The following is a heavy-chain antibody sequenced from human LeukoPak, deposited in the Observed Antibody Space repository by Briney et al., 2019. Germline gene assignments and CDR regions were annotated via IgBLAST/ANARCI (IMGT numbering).Heavy chain of an antibody. CDR3: ARGLLGWVATHREGIDY. CDR2: ITSSGDTI. CDR1: GFTFSSYW. D-gene: IGHD5-12*01. J-gene: IGHJ4*02. V-gene: IGHV3-48*04. Sequence: GGSLRLSCAASGFTFSSYWMSWVRQAPGKGLEWVSYITSSGDTIYYADSVKGRFTISRDNAKNSLYLQMNSLRAEDTAVYYCARGLLGWVATHREGIDYWGQGTLVTVSS.